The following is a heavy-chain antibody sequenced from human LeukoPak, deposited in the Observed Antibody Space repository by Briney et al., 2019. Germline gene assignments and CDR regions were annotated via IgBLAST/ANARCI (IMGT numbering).Heavy chain of an antibody. CDR1: GFTFSSYV. J-gene: IGHJ4*02. Sequence: PGGSLRLSCAASGFTFSSYVMNWVRQAPGKGLEWVASISRNSTYIHYADSVKGRFTISRDNARNSLFLQMNSLRAEDTAIYYCARDEGYYFDSWGQGTQVTVSS. CDR2: ISRNSTYI. CDR3: ARDEGYYFDS. V-gene: IGHV3-21*01.